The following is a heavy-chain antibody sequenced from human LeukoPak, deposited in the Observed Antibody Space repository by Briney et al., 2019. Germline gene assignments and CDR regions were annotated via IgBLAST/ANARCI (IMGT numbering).Heavy chain of an antibody. CDR2: IWYDGSNK. CDR3: ARDGVVVTGKLDY. V-gene: IGHV3-33*01. D-gene: IGHD2-21*02. Sequence: GGSLRLSCAASGFTFSSYGMHWVRQAPGKGLEGVAVIWYDGSNKYYADSVKGRFTISRDNSKNTLYLQMNSLRAEDTAVYYCARDGVVVTGKLDYWGQGTLVTVSS. CDR1: GFTFSSYG. J-gene: IGHJ4*02.